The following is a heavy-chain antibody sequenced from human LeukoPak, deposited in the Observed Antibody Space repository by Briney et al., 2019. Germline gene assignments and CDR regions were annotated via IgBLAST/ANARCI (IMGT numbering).Heavy chain of an antibody. CDR3: ARLPGRSGWFDY. CDR2: IYPGDSDT. CDR1: GYSFTSYW. J-gene: IGHJ4*02. V-gene: IGHV5-51*01. D-gene: IGHD6-19*01. Sequence: GESLKISCKGSGYSFTSYWIGWVRQMPGKGLEWMGIIYPGDSDTKYSTSFQGQVTISADKSISTAYLQWRRLKASDTAMYYCARLPGRSGWFDYWGQGTLVTVSS.